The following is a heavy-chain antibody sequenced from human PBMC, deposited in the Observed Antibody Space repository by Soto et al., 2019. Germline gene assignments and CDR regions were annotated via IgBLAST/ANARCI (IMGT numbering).Heavy chain of an antibody. CDR3: ARAAGGGADYYYYYMDV. J-gene: IGHJ6*03. CDR2: IYYSGST. V-gene: IGHV4-59*01. CDR1: GGSISSYY. D-gene: IGHD2-15*01. Sequence: SETLSLTCTVSGGSISSYYWSWIRQPPGKGLEWIGYIYYSGSTNYNPSLKSRVTISIDTSKNQFSLKLSSVTAADTAVYYCARAAGGGADYYYYYMDVWGKGTTVTVSS.